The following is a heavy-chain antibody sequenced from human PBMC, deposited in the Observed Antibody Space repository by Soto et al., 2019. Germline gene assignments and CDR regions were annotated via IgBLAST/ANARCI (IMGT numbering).Heavy chain of an antibody. Sequence: ASVKVSCKASGYTFTSYDINWVRQATGQGLEWMGWMNPNSGNTGYAQKFQGRVTMTRNTSISTAYMELSSLRSEDTAVYYCARGGRYSDGYSYYYGMDVWGQGTTVTVSS. J-gene: IGHJ6*02. CDR3: ARGGRYSDGYSYYYGMDV. CDR1: GYTFTSYD. V-gene: IGHV1-8*01. CDR2: MNPNSGNT. D-gene: IGHD5-18*01.